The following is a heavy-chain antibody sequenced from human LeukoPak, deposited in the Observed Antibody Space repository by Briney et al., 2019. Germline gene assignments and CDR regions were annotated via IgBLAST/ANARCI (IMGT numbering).Heavy chain of an antibody. CDR2: IYYSGST. J-gene: IGHJ5*02. CDR1: AGSISSHY. D-gene: IGHD2-2*01. Sequence: SETLSLTCTVSAGSISSHYWSWIRQPPGKGLEWIGYIYYSGSTNYNPSLKSRVTISVDTSRNQFSLQLSSVTAADTAVCYCARLPSSTSPFDPWGQGTLVTVSS. V-gene: IGHV4-59*11. CDR3: ARLPSSTSPFDP.